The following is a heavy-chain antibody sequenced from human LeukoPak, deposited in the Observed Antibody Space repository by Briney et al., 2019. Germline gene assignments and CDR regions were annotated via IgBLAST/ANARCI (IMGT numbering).Heavy chain of an antibody. CDR2: FDPEHGEM. V-gene: IGHV1-24*01. J-gene: IGHJ4*02. Sequence: GASVKVSCTVSGDTLTELSTHWVRQAPGKGLEWMGGFDPEHGEMIYAQKLQGRVTMTEDRSTDTAYMELSSLRSEDTAVYYCARGGPWDLLKYWGQGTPVTASS. CDR1: GDTLTELS. CDR3: ARGGPWDLLKY. D-gene: IGHD3-9*01.